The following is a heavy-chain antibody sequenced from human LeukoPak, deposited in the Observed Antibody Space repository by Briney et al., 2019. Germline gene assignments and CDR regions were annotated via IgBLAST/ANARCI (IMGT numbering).Heavy chain of an antibody. CDR2: IRSKAYGGTT. CDR1: GFTFGDYA. CDR3: TRSYHPSGGDYYYYGMDV. D-gene: IGHD2-2*01. Sequence: PGGSLRLSCTASGFTFGDYAMSWVRQAPGKGLEWVGFIRSKAYGGTTEYAASVKGRFTISRDDSKSIAYLQMNSLKTEDTAVYYCTRSYHPSGGDYYYYGMDVWGQGTTVTVSS. V-gene: IGHV3-49*04. J-gene: IGHJ6*02.